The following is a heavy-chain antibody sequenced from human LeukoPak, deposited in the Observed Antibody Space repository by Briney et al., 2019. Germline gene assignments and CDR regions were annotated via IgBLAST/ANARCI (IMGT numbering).Heavy chain of an antibody. V-gene: IGHV4-59*12. D-gene: IGHD1-7*01. CDR2: IYHSGST. J-gene: IGHJ4*02. Sequence: PSETLSLTCTVSGGSITSYYWSWIRQPPGKGLEWIGYIYHSGSTYYNPSLKSRVTISVDRSKNQFSLKLSSVTAADTAMYYCATSLSFGTTYGYWGQGTLATVSS. CDR3: ATSLSFGTTYGY. CDR1: GGSITSYY.